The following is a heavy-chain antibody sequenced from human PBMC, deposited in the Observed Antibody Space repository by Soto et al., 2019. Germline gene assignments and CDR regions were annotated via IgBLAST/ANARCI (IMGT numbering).Heavy chain of an antibody. D-gene: IGHD3-22*01. V-gene: IGHV3-48*01. CDR3: AREENDSSGYPFQH. CDR2: ISSSSSTI. J-gene: IGHJ1*01. CDR1: GFTFSSYS. Sequence: GGSLRLSCAASGFTFSSYSMNWVRQAPGKGLEWVSYISSSSSTIYYADSVKGRFTISRDNAKNSLYLQMNSLRAEDTAVYYCAREENDSSGYPFQHWGQGTLVTVSS.